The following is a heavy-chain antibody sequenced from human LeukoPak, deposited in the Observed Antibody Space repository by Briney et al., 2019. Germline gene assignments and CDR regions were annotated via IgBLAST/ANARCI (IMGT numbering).Heavy chain of an antibody. D-gene: IGHD6-13*01. CDR1: GGSFSGYY. CDR2: IYTSGST. V-gene: IGHV4-4*07. J-gene: IGHJ6*03. Sequence: TSEALSLTCAVYGGSFSGYYWSWLRQPAGKGLEWIGRIYTSGSTNYNPSLKSRVTISVDTSKNQFSLKLSSVTAADTAVYYCARDGGSSWYDPYYYYYMDVWGKGTTVTVSS. CDR3: ARDGGSSWYDPYYYYYMDV.